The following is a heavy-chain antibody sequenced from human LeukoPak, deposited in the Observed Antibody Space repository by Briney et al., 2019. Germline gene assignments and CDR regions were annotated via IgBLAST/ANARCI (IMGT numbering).Heavy chain of an antibody. CDR1: GLTFSTSG. D-gene: IGHD3-16*01. V-gene: IGHV3-23*01. Sequence: GGSLRLSCTASGLTFSTSGFNWVRQAPGKGLEWVSAISGSGGSTYYADSVKGRFTISRDNSKNTLYLQMNSLRAEDTAVYYCAKEYYDYLWGSYRDYWGQGTLVTVSS. CDR2: ISGSGGST. J-gene: IGHJ4*02. CDR3: AKEYYDYLWGSYRDY.